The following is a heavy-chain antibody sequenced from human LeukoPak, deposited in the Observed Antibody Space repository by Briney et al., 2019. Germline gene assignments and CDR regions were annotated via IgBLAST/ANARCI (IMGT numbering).Heavy chain of an antibody. J-gene: IGHJ4*02. CDR3: TTTFLHSGARFCSDY. V-gene: IGHV3-15*01. CDR1: GFTFSKAW. Sequence: PGGSLRLSCAASGFTFSKAWMSWFRQAPGKGLEWVGRIKSKTDGGTTDYAAPVKGRFTISRDDSKNTLYLQMNSLKTEDTAVYYCTTTFLHSGARFCSDYWGQGTLVTVSP. CDR2: IKSKTDGGTT. D-gene: IGHD3-3*01.